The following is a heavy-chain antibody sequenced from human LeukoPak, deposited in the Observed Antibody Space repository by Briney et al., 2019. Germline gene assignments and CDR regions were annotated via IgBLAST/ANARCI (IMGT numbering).Heavy chain of an antibody. Sequence: GRSLRLSCVASGFIFSDFGMNWVRQVPGKGREWVAFISSRGTSTFYADSVKGRFTISRDTAKKSLDLQMTSLRADDTAAYYCVRGTDCSATTCYPLSAFDYWGQGTLVTVSS. V-gene: IGHV3-21*04. CDR2: ISSRGTST. CDR1: GFIFSDFG. D-gene: IGHD2-8*02. CDR3: VRGTDCSATTCYPLSAFDY. J-gene: IGHJ4*02.